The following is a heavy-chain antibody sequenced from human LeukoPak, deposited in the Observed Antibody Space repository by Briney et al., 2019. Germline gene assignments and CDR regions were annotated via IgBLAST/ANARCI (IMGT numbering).Heavy chain of an antibody. D-gene: IGHD6-19*01. CDR2: IYSGGNT. J-gene: IGHJ5*02. V-gene: IGHV3-66*01. CDR3: ISGRGRSA. CDR1: GFTVNSNF. Sequence: GGSLRLSCAASGFTVNSNFMSWVRQAPGKGLEWVSIIYSGGNTQYAESLRGRFTISRDNSKNTMYLQMNSLRVDDTAVYYCISGRGRSAWGQGTLVTVSS.